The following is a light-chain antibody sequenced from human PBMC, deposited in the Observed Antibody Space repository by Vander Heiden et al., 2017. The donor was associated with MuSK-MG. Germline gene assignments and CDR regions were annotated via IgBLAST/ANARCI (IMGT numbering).Light chain of an antibody. CDR2: AAS. J-gene: IGKJ1*01. Sequence: DSQMTQSPSCLSASVGDRVTITFRASQGISNYLAWYQQKPGKVPKLLIYAASTLQSGVPSRFSGSGSGTDFTLTISSLQPEDVATYYCQNDNSAPSTFGQGTKVEIK. V-gene: IGKV1-27*01. CDR3: QNDNSAPST. CDR1: QGISNY.